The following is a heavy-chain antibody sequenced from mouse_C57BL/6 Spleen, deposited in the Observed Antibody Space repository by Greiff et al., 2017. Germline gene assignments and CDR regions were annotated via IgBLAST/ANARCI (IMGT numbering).Heavy chain of an antibody. V-gene: IGHV1-81*01. CDR1: GYTFTSYG. CDR2: IYPRSGNT. D-gene: IGHD2-3*01. Sequence: VQLQESGAELARPGASVKLSCKASGYTFTSYGISWVKQRPGQGLEWIGEIYPRSGNTNYNEKFKGKATLTADKASSPAYMELRSLTSDDSAVYFCALLRDYAMDYWGQGTSVTVSS. J-gene: IGHJ4*01. CDR3: ALLRDYAMDY.